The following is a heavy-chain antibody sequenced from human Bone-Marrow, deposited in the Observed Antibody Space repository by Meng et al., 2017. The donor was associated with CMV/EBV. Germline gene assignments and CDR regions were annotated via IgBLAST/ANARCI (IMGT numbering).Heavy chain of an antibody. CDR1: GFTFSSFW. CDR3: ARDHMMRAVAGRDY. D-gene: IGHD6-19*01. CDR2: IKQDGSET. J-gene: IGHJ4*02. Sequence: GGSLRLSCGASGFTFSSFWMSWVRQAPGKGLEWVANIKQDGSETYYVDSVKGRFTISRDNAKNSLYLQMNSLRGEDTAVYYCARDHMMRAVAGRDYWGQGTLVPVAS. V-gene: IGHV3-7*01.